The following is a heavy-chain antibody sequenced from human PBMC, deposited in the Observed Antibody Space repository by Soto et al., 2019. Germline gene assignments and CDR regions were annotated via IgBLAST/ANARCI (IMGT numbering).Heavy chain of an antibody. CDR3: ARDLQGITMVRGNDY. J-gene: IGHJ4*02. V-gene: IGHV1-18*01. CDR1: GYTFTSYG. D-gene: IGHD3-10*01. CDR2: ISAYNGNT. Sequence: QVQLVQSGAEVKKPGASVKVSCKASGYTFTSYGISWVRQAPGQGLEWMGWISAYNGNTNYAQKLQGRVTMTTDTSXXTAYMELRSLRSDDTAVYYCARDLQGITMVRGNDYWGQGTLVTVSS.